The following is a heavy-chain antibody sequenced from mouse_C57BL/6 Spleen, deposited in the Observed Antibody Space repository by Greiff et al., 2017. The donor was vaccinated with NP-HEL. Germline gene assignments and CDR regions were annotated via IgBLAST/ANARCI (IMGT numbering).Heavy chain of an antibody. CDR2: IYPGNSDT. D-gene: IGHD1-1*01. CDR3: TRGDYYGSSYSAWFAY. CDR1: GYTFTSYW. Sequence: VQLQQSGTVLARPGASVKMSCKTSGYTFTSYWMHWVKQRPGQGLEWIGAIYPGNSDTSYNQKFKGKAKLTAVTSASTAYMELSSLTNEDSAVYYCTRGDYYGSSYSAWFAYWGQGTLVTVSA. J-gene: IGHJ3*01. V-gene: IGHV1-5*01.